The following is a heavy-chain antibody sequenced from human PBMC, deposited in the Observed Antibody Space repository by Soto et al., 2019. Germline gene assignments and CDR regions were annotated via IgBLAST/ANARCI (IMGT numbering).Heavy chain of an antibody. CDR3: VRDGTKTLRDWFDP. J-gene: IGHJ5*02. Sequence: SETLSLTCAVYGGSVNGYYWNWIRQPPGKGLEWIGRIYATGTTDHNPSLKSRVMMSVDTSKKQFSLKLRSVTAADTAVYYCVRDGTKTLRDWFDPWGQGISVTVSS. V-gene: IGHV4-59*10. CDR2: IYATGTT. D-gene: IGHD1-1*01. CDR1: GGSVNGYY.